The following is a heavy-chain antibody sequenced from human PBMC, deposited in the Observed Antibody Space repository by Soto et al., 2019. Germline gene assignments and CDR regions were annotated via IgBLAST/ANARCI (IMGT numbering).Heavy chain of an antibody. CDR2: INHSGST. J-gene: IGHJ6*02. Sequence: SETLSLTCAVYGGSFSGYYWSWIRQPPGKGLEWIGEINHSGSTNYNPSLKSRVTISVYTSKNQFSLXXXXXXXADTAAYYCAXXXCSGGSCTYYYYYYGMDVWGQGTTVTVSS. CDR1: GGSFSGYY. CDR3: AXXXCSGGSCTYYYYYYGMDV. V-gene: IGHV4-34*01. D-gene: IGHD2-15*01.